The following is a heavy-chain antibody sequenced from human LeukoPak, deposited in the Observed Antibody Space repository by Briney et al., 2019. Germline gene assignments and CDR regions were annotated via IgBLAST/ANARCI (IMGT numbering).Heavy chain of an antibody. J-gene: IGHJ4*02. V-gene: IGHV2-5*02. CDR3: AHMNYYDSSGPWDY. Sequence: SGPTLVKPTQPLTLTCTFSGFSLSTSGVGVGWIRQPPGKALEWLPLIYWDDDKRYSPSLKSRLTITKGTSKNQVVLTMTNMDPVDTATYYCAHMNYYDSSGPWDYWGQGTLVTVSS. CDR2: IYWDDDK. D-gene: IGHD3-22*01. CDR1: GFSLSTSGVG.